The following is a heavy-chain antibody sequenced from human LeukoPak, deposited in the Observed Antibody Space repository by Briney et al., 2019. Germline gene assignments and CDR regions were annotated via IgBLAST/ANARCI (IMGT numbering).Heavy chain of an antibody. J-gene: IGHJ4*02. V-gene: IGHV3-48*01. D-gene: IGHD5-12*01. CDR1: GFTFSSYT. CDR3: ARALYSGYDYYFDT. Sequence: GSLRLSCAASGFTFSSYTMNWVRQAPGKGLERISFVSGRSDKIYYADSVKGRFTVSRDNAKNSLYLQMNSLRAEDTAVYYCARALYSGYDYYFDTWGLGTLVTVSS. CDR2: VSGRSDKI.